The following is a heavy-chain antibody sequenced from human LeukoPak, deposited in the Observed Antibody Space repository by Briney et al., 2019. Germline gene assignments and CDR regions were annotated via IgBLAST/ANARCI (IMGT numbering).Heavy chain of an antibody. J-gene: IGHJ4*02. Sequence: GGSLRLSCAASGFTFDDCAMHWVRQAPGKGLEWVSGISWNSGSIGYADSVKGRFTISRDNAKNSLYLQMNSLRAEDTALYYCAKDINKWAYDYKIDYWGQGTLVTVSS. V-gene: IGHV3-9*01. D-gene: IGHD4/OR15-4a*01. CDR2: ISWNSGSI. CDR3: AKDINKWAYDYKIDY. CDR1: GFTFDDCA.